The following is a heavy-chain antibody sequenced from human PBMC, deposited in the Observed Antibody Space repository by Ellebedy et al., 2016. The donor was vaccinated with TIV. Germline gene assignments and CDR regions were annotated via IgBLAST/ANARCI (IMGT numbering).Heavy chain of an antibody. J-gene: IGHJ4*02. CDR2: ISGYNGNT. D-gene: IGHD3-22*01. CDR3: ARVIGLRDRSGDICSPPPRLDH. Sequence: AASVKVSCKASGYTFSSFGITWVRQAPGQGLEWMGRISGYNGNTNYVQTLQGRVTMTTDPSTSTAYMALRSLRSDDTAGYYCARVIGLRDRSGDICSPPPRLDHWGQGALVTVSS. CDR1: GYTFSSFG. V-gene: IGHV1-18*04.